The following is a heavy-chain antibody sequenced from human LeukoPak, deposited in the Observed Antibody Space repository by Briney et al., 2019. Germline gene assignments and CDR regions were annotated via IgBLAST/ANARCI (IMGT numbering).Heavy chain of an antibody. V-gene: IGHV3-23*01. J-gene: IGHJ4*02. CDR3: ARGLGWGRYFDY. CDR1: GFTFSSYA. D-gene: IGHD3-16*01. CDR2: ISGSGGST. Sequence: GGSLRLSCAASGFTFSSYAMSWVRQAPGKGLEWVSAISGSGGSTYYADSVKGRFTISRDNSKNTLYLQMNSLRAEDTAVYYCARGLGWGRYFDYWGQGTLVTVSS.